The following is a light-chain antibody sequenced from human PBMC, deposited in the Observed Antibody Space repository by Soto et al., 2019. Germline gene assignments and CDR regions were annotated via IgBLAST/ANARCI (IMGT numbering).Light chain of an antibody. J-gene: IGKJ2*01. CDR1: QDITKY. Sequence: DIQMTQSPSSLSASVGDRVTITCRASQDITKYLNWFQQKPGKAPKVLIYDAANLETGVPSRISGSRSGTDYTLTINSLQPENIATYYCQQDHKLPLTFGQGTKLEIK. CDR2: DAA. V-gene: IGKV1-33*01. CDR3: QQDHKLPLT.